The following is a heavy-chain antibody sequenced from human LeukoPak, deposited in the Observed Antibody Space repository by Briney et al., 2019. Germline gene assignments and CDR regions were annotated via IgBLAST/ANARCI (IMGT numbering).Heavy chain of an antibody. CDR2: ISNDADNN. CDR1: GFTFDRYA. J-gene: IGHJ4*02. D-gene: IGHD1-26*01. V-gene: IGHV3-30*04. CDR3: ARAGKWELPSSSGEFDY. Sequence: PGGSLRLSCAASGFTFDRYAMHWVRQAPGKGLEWVAVISNDADNNWYVDSVKGRFTISRDNAKNSLYLQMNSLRAEDTAVYYCARAGKWELPSSSGEFDYWGQGTLVTVSS.